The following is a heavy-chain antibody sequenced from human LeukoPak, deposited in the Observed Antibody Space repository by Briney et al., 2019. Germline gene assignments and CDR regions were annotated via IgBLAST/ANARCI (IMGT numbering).Heavy chain of an antibody. CDR1: GGSISSYY. V-gene: IGHV4-59*01. J-gene: IGHJ4*02. Sequence: PSETLSLTCTVSGGSISSYYWTWIRQPPGKGLEWIGNIYYTGTTIYNPSLKSRVTISVDTSKNQFSLKLSSVTAADTAVYYCARHYDSGTYPLDYWGQGTLVTVSS. CDR3: ARHYDSGTYPLDY. CDR2: IYYTGTT. D-gene: IGHD3-10*01.